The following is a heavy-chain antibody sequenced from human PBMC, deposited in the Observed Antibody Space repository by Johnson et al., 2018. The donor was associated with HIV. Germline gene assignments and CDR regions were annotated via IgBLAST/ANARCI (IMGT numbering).Heavy chain of an antibody. D-gene: IGHD3-22*01. CDR1: GFTFDDYG. J-gene: IGHJ3*02. CDR2: ISGSGGST. Sequence: EVQLVESGGGVVRPGGSLRVSCAASGFTFDDYGMNWVRQAPGKGLEWVSAISGSGGSTYYADSVKGRFTISRDNSKNTLYLQMNSLRAEDTAVYYCAKDPYDSSGYRRDAFDIWGQGTMVTVSS. V-gene: IGHV3-23*04. CDR3: AKDPYDSSGYRRDAFDI.